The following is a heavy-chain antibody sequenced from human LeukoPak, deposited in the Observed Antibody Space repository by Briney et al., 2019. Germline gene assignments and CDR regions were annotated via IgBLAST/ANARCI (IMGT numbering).Heavy chain of an antibody. CDR3: ARDPYYYDSSGHQLDY. J-gene: IGHJ4*02. V-gene: IGHV3-33*01. D-gene: IGHD3-22*01. CDR1: GFTFSSYG. Sequence: PGGSLRLSCAASGFTFSSYGMHWVRQAPGKGLEWVAVIWYDGSNKYYADSVKGRFTISRDNSKNTLYLQMNSLRAEDTAEYYCARDPYYYDSSGHQLDYWGQGTLVTVSS. CDR2: IWYDGSNK.